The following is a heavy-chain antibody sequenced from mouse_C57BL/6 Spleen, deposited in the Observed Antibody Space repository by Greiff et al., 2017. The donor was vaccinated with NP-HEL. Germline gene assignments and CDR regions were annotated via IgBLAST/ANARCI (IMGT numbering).Heavy chain of an antibody. V-gene: IGHV1-52*01. Sequence: QVQLQQPGAELVRPGSSVKLSCKASGYTFTSYWMHWVKQRPIQGLEWIGNIDPSDSETHYNQKFKDKATLTVDKSSSTAYMQLSSLTSEDSAFYYCARGYGSSSSWFAYWGQGTLVTVSA. J-gene: IGHJ3*01. CDR1: GYTFTSYW. CDR3: ARGYGSSSSWFAY. CDR2: IDPSDSET. D-gene: IGHD1-1*01.